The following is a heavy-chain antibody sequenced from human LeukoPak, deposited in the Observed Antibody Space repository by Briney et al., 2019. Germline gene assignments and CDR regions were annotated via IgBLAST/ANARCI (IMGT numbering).Heavy chain of an antibody. J-gene: IGHJ4*02. Sequence: GGSLRLSCSASGFTFSSYAMSWVRQAPGKGLEWVSSISGSGGPTYYADSVKGRFTISRDNSKNTLNLQMNNLRAEDTAVYYCAKDLDSSGYYLFSAGDYWGQGTLVTVSS. D-gene: IGHD3-22*01. CDR1: GFTFSSYA. CDR3: AKDLDSSGYYLFSAGDY. V-gene: IGHV3-23*01. CDR2: ISGSGGPT.